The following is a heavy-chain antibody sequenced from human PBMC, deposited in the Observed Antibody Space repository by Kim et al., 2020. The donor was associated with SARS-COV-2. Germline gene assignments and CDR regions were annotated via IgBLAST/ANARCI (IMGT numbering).Heavy chain of an antibody. J-gene: IGHJ6*02. V-gene: IGHV1-3*01. CDR2: INAGNGYT. D-gene: IGHD3-10*01. CDR3: VRGIGRFGANYGMDV. Sequence: ASVKVSCKASGYTFSHYAIHWVRQAPGQRLEWMGWINAGNGYTKYSENFQGRVTFTIDTSASTAYMDLSSLRSEDTAMFFCVRGIGRFGANYGMDVWGRGTTVIVSS. CDR1: GYTFSHYA.